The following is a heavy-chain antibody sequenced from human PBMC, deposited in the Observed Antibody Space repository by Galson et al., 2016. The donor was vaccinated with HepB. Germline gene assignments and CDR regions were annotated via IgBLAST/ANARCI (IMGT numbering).Heavy chain of an antibody. CDR2: IWYDGSNK. CDR1: GFTFSRYG. J-gene: IGHJ4*02. D-gene: IGHD6-19*01. V-gene: IGHV3-33*01. Sequence: SLRLSCAASGFTFSRYGMHWVRQAPGKGLEWVAIIWYDGSNKYYADSVEGRFTISRDNSKNTVYLQMNSLRAEDTAVYYCAREDRNSVGWYVRYFDYWGQGALLTLS. CDR3: AREDRNSVGWYVRYFDY.